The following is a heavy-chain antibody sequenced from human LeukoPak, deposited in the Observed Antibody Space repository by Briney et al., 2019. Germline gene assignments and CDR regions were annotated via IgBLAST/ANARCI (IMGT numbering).Heavy chain of an antibody. V-gene: IGHV5-51*01. CDR3: ASPATVVTPWYFDL. Sequence: GESLKISCKGSGYSFTSYWIGWVRQMPGKGLEWMGIIYPGDSDTRYSPSFQGQVTISADKSISTAYVQWSSLKASGTAMYYCASPATVVTPWYFDLWGRGTLVTVSS. J-gene: IGHJ2*01. CDR2: IYPGDSDT. CDR1: GYSFTSYW. D-gene: IGHD4-23*01.